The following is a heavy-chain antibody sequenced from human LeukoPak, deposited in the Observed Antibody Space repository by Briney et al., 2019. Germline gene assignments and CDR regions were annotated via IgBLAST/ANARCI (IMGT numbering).Heavy chain of an antibody. D-gene: IGHD2-8*02. CDR2: FDPVDGQT. V-gene: IGHV1-24*01. Sequence: GASVKVSCKVSGSSLTDLSVHWVRQAPGKGLEWMGRFDPVDGQTIYAQRFQGRVTITEDTSTDTAYMELSSLRSEDTAVFYCTTDQINDDWWFGMDVWGQGTTVIVSS. J-gene: IGHJ6*02. CDR3: TTDQINDDWWFGMDV. CDR1: GSSLTDLS.